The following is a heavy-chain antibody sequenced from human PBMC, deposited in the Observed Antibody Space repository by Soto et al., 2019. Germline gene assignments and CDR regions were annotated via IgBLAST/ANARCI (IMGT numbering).Heavy chain of an antibody. V-gene: IGHV1-18*01. J-gene: IGHJ5*02. CDR3: ARVPEGNWFDP. CDR2: ISAYNGNT. Sequence: QVQLVQSGAEVKKPGASVKVSCKASGYTFTSYGISWVRQAPGQGLEWMGWISAYNGNTNFAQNLQGRVNMTTDTSTSTAYMERRSLRYDDTAVYYCARVPEGNWFDPWGQGTLVTVSS. CDR1: GYTFTSYG.